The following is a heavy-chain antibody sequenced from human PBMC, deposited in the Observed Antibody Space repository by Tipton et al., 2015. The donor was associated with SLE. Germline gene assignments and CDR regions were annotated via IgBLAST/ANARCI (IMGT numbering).Heavy chain of an antibody. Sequence: TLSLTCAVYGGSFSGYYWSWIRQPPGKGLEWIGEINHSGSTNYNPSLKSRVTISVDTSKNQFSLKLSSVTAADTAVYYCASLPRLLSGLTNDYWGQGTLVTVSS. CDR2: INHSGST. V-gene: IGHV4-34*01. CDR3: ASLPRLLSGLTNDY. CDR1: GGSFSGYY. D-gene: IGHD2-21*01. J-gene: IGHJ4*02.